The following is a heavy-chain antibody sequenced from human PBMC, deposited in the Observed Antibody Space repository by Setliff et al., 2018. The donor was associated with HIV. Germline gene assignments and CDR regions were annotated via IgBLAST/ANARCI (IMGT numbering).Heavy chain of an antibody. D-gene: IGHD2-15*01. CDR1: GFTFSSNA. V-gene: IGHV3-30*04. Sequence: GSLRLSCAASGFTFSSNAMHWVRQAPGKGLEWVEGIAYDGSNKYYADSVKGRFTISRDYSKNMMNLQMNSLRAEDTAVYYCARDGISGGAYPPYYFDYWGHGTLVTVSS. CDR3: ARDGISGGAYPPYYFDY. CDR2: IAYDGSNK. J-gene: IGHJ4*01.